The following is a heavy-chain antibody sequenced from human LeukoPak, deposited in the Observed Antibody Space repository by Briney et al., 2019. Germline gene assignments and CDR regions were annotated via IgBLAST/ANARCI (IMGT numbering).Heavy chain of an antibody. CDR2: IYYSGST. D-gene: IGHD2-2*03. J-gene: IGHJ4*02. CDR1: GGSISSSSYY. Sequence: SETLSLTCTVSGGSISSSSYYWGWIRQPPGKGLEWIGSIYYSGSTYYNPSLKSRVTISVDTSKNQFSLKLSSVTAADTAEHYCARHSFGYCSSTSCYMPDYWGQGTLVTVSS. CDR3: ARHSFGYCSSTSCYMPDY. V-gene: IGHV4-39*01.